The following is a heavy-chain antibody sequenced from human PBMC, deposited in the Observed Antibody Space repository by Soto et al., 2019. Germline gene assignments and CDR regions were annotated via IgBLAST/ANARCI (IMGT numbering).Heavy chain of an antibody. Sequence: QVQLVESGGGVVQPGRSLRLSCAASGFTFSSYGMHWVRQAPGKGLEWVAVISYDGSNKYYADSVKGRFTISRDNSKHTLYLQMNSLRAEDTAVYYCAKGYSGYDSGFAYWGQGTLVTVSS. J-gene: IGHJ4*02. CDR3: AKGYSGYDSGFAY. D-gene: IGHD5-12*01. CDR1: GFTFSSYG. CDR2: ISYDGSNK. V-gene: IGHV3-30*18.